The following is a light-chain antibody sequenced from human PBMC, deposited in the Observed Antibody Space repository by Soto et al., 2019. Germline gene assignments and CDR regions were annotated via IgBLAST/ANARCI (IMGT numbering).Light chain of an antibody. Sequence: EIQMTQSPSTLSASVGDRFTITCMAIQIISSSLAWYQQKPGKAPKFLIYEASTLESGVTSRFSGSGSGTEFTLTISSLQPDDFATYYCQHYNSYSEAFGQGTKVDIK. J-gene: IGKJ1*01. CDR1: QIISSS. V-gene: IGKV1-5*03. CDR3: QHYNSYSEA. CDR2: EAS.